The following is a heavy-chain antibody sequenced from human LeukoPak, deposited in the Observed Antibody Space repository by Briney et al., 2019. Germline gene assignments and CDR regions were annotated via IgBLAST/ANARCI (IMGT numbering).Heavy chain of an antibody. J-gene: IGHJ2*01. V-gene: IGHV4-39*01. D-gene: IGHD4-17*01. CDR2: IYHSGST. CDR1: GGAISSSSHY. CDR3: ARNTTVTDWYFDL. Sequence: SETLSLTCTVSGGAISSSSHYWGWIRQPPGKGLEWIGSIYHSGSTVYNPSLKSRVAISVDTSRNQFSLKLSSVTASDTAVYYCARNTTVTDWYFDLRGRGTLVTVSS.